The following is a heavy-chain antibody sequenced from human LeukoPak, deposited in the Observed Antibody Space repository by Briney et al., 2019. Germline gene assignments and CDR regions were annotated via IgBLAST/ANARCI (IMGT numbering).Heavy chain of an antibody. D-gene: IGHD2-2*01. V-gene: IGHV1-69*13. CDR3: AREGVDTSWHYNWFDP. CDR1: GGTFSSYA. Sequence: SVKVSCKASGGTFSSYAISWVRQAPGQGLEWMGGIIPIFGTANYAQKFQGRVTITADESTSTAYTELSSLRSEDTAVYYCAREGVDTSWHYNWFDPWGREPWSPPPQ. J-gene: IGHJ5*02. CDR2: IIPIFGTA.